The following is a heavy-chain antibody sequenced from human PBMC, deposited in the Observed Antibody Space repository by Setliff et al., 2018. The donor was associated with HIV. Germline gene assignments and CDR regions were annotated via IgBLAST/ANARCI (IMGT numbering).Heavy chain of an antibody. CDR2: ISSSGSS. V-gene: IGHV4-59*08. CDR1: GGSIDNSF. D-gene: IGHD6-19*01. Sequence: SETLSLTCTVSGGSIDNSFWTWIRQPPGEGLEWIGYISSSGSSNYIPSLKSRVTMSLDTSKNQFSMKLNSITAADTAVYFCARHRQWLVHGFYYGMDVWGLGTTVTVSS. CDR3: ARHRQWLVHGFYYGMDV. J-gene: IGHJ6*02.